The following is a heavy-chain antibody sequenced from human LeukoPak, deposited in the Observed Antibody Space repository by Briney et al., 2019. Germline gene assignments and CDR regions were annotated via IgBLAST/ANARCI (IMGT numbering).Heavy chain of an antibody. V-gene: IGHV3-11*01. CDR3: ARDAADSSGYYYFDY. CDR2: ISSSGSTI. CDR1: GFTFSDYY. J-gene: IGHJ4*02. Sequence: GGSLRLSCAASGFTFSDYYMSWIRQAPGKGLEWVSYISSSGSTIYYADSVKGRFTISRDNAKNSLYLQMNSLRAEDTAVYYCARDAADSSGYYYFDYWGQGTLVTVSP. D-gene: IGHD3-22*01.